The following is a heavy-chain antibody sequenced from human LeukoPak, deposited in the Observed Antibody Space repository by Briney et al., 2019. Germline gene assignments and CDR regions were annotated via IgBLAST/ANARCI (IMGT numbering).Heavy chain of an antibody. CDR2: ISAYNDNT. Sequence: ASVKVSCKASGYTFTSYGISWVRQAPRQGVEWMAWISAYNDNTKYAQNLQGRVTMTTDTSTSTAYMELRSLRSDDTAVYYCARDPLGTPGQNWFDPWGQGTLVTVSS. V-gene: IGHV1-18*01. J-gene: IGHJ5*02. D-gene: IGHD1-1*01. CDR3: ARDPLGTPGQNWFDP. CDR1: GYTFTSYG.